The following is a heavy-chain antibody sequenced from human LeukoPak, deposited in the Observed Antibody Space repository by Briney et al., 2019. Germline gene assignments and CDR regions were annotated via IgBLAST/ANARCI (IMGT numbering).Heavy chain of an antibody. D-gene: IGHD3-22*01. J-gene: IGHJ4*02. CDR3: ARPGYDSSGYNY. CDR2: IYYSGST. CDR1: GGSISSSSYY. Sequence: PSETLSLTCTVSGGSISSSSYYWGWIRQPPGKGLEWIGSIYYSGSTYYNPSLKSRVTISVDTSKNQFSLKLSSVTAADTAVYYCARPGYDSSGYNYWGQGTLLTVSS. V-gene: IGHV4-39*01.